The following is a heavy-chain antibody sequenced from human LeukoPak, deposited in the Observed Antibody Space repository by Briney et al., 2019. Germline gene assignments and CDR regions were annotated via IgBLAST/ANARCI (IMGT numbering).Heavy chain of an antibody. D-gene: IGHD3-3*01. CDR3: ARGPQQYYDFWSGYNWFDP. CDR2: INPNSGGT. Sequence: ASVKVSCKASGYTFTGYYMHWVRQAPGQGLEWMGWINPNSGGTNYAQKFQGRVTMTRDTSISTAYMELSRLRSDDTAVYYCARGPQQYYDFWSGYNWFDPWGQGTLVTVSS. V-gene: IGHV1-2*02. J-gene: IGHJ5*02. CDR1: GYTFTGYY.